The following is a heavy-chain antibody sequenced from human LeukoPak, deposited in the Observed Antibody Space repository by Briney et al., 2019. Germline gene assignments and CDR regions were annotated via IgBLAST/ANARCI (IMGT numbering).Heavy chain of an antibody. Sequence: GRSLRLSCAASGFTFDDYAMHWVRHAPGKGLEWVSGISWNSGSIGYADSVKGRFTISRDNAKNSLYLQMNSLRAGDTALYYCAKDMSRQQLVLFDYWGQGTLVTVSS. V-gene: IGHV3-9*01. J-gene: IGHJ4*02. CDR3: AKDMSRQQLVLFDY. CDR2: ISWNSGSI. D-gene: IGHD6-13*01. CDR1: GFTFDDYA.